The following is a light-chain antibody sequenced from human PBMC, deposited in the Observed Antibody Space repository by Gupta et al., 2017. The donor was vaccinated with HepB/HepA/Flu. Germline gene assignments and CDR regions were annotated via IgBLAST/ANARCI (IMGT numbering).Light chain of an antibody. CDR2: RNN. CDR3: AAWDDSLTGVV. CDR1: SSNIGSNT. J-gene: IGLJ2*01. V-gene: IGLV1-44*01. Sequence: SVLTQPPSASGTPWQRVTISCSGSSSNIGSNTVHWYQQLPGTAPKLLIYRNNQRHAGVPDRFSGSKSGTSASLAISGLRAEDEADYYCAAWDDSLTGVVFGGGTKLTVL.